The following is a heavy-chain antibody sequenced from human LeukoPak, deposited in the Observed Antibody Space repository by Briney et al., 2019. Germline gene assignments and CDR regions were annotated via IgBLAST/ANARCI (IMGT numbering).Heavy chain of an antibody. D-gene: IGHD3-10*01. J-gene: IGHJ4*02. CDR3: ARDVKAGSGIDY. Sequence: SETLSLTCSVSGGSVSSSSYYWVWIRQPPGKGLEWVGSVYYSGNTYYNPSLKSRITISLDTSKNQFSLKLRSVTAADTAVYYCARDVKAGSGIDYWGQGTLVTVSS. V-gene: IGHV4-39*07. CDR2: VYYSGNT. CDR1: GGSVSSSSYY.